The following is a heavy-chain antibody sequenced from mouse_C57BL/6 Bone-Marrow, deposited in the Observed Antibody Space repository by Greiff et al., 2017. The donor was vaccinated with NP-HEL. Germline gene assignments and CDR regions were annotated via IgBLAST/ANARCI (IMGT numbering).Heavy chain of an antibody. CDR1: GYSITSGYY. CDR2: ISYDGSN. V-gene: IGHV3-6*01. J-gene: IGHJ2*01. D-gene: IGHD1-1*01. CDR3: ARERTVVATYYFDY. Sequence: ESGPGLVKPSQSLSLTCSVTGYSITSGYYWNWIRQFPGNKLEWMGYISYDGSNNYNPSLKNRISITRDTSKNQFFLKLNSVTTEDTATYYCARERTVVATYYFDYWGQGTTLTVSS.